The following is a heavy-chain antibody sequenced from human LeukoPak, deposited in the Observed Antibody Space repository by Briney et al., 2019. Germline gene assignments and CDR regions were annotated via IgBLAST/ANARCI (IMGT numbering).Heavy chain of an antibody. CDR3: ARDQEMATSNWFDP. CDR2: FYYSGST. D-gene: IGHD5-24*01. Sequence: SETLSLTCTVSGGSISSGGYYWSWIRQHPGKGLEWIGYFYYSGSTHYNPSLKSRVTISVDTSKNQFSLKLSSVTAADTAVYYCARDQEMATSNWFDPWGQGTLVTVSS. V-gene: IGHV4-31*03. CDR1: GGSISSGGYY. J-gene: IGHJ5*02.